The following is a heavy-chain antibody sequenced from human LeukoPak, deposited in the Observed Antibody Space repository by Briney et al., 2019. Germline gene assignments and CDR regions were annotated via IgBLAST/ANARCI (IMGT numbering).Heavy chain of an antibody. CDR1: GSMYNYY. V-gene: IGHV4-59*08. Sequence: SETLSLTCTVSGSMYNYYWRWIRQPPGKGLEWIGYIHYNGNTNYSPSLKSRVTMSLDTSKNQVSLNLNSVTAADTAVYYCARHISSGSGTYAHFDYWGQGTLVTVSS. CDR2: IHYNGNT. J-gene: IGHJ4*02. D-gene: IGHD1-26*01. CDR3: ARHISSGSGTYAHFDY.